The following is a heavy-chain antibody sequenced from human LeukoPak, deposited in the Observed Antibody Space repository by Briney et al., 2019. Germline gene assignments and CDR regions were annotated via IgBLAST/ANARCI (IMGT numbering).Heavy chain of an antibody. V-gene: IGHV4-34*01. CDR1: GGSFSGYY. D-gene: IGHD4-17*01. CDR2: INHSGST. CDR3: ARDSAVTRNFDY. Sequence: SETLSLTCAVYGGSFSGYYWSWIRQPPGKGLEWIGEINHSGSTNYNPSLESRVTISVDTSKNQFSLKLSSVTAADTAVYYCARDSAVTRNFDYWGQGTLVTVSS. J-gene: IGHJ4*02.